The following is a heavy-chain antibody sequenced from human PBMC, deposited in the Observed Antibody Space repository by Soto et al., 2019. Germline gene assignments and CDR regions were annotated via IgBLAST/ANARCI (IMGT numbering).Heavy chain of an antibody. D-gene: IGHD3-16*01. CDR2: IYYSGST. CDR1: GGSISRSRYS. V-gene: IGHV4-39*01. J-gene: IGHJ4*02. CDR3: ARLLAYNPVDF. Sequence: PSETRSLTYTVWGGSISRSRYSWGWIRQPPGKGPEWIGSIYYSGSTFYNPSLKSRVTISVDTSKNQLSMNLVSVTAADTAVYYCARLLAYNPVDFWGQGALVTVSS.